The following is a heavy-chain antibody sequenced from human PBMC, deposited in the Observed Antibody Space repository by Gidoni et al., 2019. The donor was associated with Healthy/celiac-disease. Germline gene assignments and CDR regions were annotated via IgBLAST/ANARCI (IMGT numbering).Heavy chain of an antibody. J-gene: IGHJ5*02. CDR1: GGSFSGYY. CDR2: INHSGST. V-gene: IGHV4-34*01. CDR3: ARGSIAVAGTGGWFDP. Sequence: QVQLQQWGAGLLKPSETLSLTCAVYGGSFSGYYWSWIRQPPGKGLEWIGEINHSGSTNYNPSLKSRVTISVDTSKNQFSLKLSSVTAADTAVYYCARGSIAVAGTGGWFDPWGQGTLVTVSS. D-gene: IGHD6-19*01.